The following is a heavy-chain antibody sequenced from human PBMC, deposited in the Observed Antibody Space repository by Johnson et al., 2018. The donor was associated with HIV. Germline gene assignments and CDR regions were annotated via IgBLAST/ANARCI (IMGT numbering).Heavy chain of an antibody. J-gene: IGHJ3*02. CDR3: AKERGKRWLHPRDAFDI. CDR2: ISYDRSNK. CDR1: GFTFSDYY. D-gene: IGHD5-24*01. V-gene: IGHV3-30*18. Sequence: QVQLVESGGGLVKPGGSLRLSCAASGFTFSDYYMSWIRQAPGKGLEWVAVISYDRSNKYYADSVKGRFTISRDNSKNTLYLRMNSLRAEDTAVYLCAKERGKRWLHPRDAFDIWGQGTMVTVSS.